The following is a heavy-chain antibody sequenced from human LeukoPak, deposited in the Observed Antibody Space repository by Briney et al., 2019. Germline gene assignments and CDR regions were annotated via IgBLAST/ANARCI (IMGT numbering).Heavy chain of an antibody. V-gene: IGHV4-59*01. CDR3: ARFKWYFDY. CDR2: IYYSGST. D-gene: IGHD2-15*01. CDR1: GGSISSYC. J-gene: IGHJ4*02. Sequence: PSETLSLTCTVSGGSISSYCWSWIRQPPGKGLEWIGYIYYSGSTNYNPSLKSRVTISVDTSKNQFSLKLSSVTAADTAVYYCARFKWYFDYWGQGTLVTVSS.